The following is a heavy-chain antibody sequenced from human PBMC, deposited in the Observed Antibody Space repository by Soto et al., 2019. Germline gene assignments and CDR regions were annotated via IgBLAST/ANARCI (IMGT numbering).Heavy chain of an antibody. Sequence: QVQLVQSGAEVKKPGSSVKVSCKASGGTFSNYAISWVRQAPGQGLEWMGGIIPFFGTANYAQKFQGRVTIPADESTSTGYLELSSLRSEDTAVYYCARDRREYYYGSGSYYDLGDYWGQGTLVTVSS. CDR2: IIPFFGTA. CDR1: GGTFSNYA. J-gene: IGHJ4*02. V-gene: IGHV1-69*01. D-gene: IGHD3-10*01. CDR3: ARDRREYYYGSGSYYDLGDY.